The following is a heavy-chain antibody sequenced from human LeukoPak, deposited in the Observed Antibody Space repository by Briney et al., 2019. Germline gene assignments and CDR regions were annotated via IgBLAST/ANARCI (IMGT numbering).Heavy chain of an antibody. CDR2: IYYSGSA. V-gene: IGHV4-39*01. CDR1: GGSLSGYY. CDR3: ARHSYFDY. Sequence: SETLSLTCAVYGGSLSGYYWGWIRQPPGKGLEWIGSIYYSGSAYYNPSLKSRVTISVDTSKNQFSLKLSSVTAADTAVYYCARHSYFDYWGQGTLVTVSS. J-gene: IGHJ4*02.